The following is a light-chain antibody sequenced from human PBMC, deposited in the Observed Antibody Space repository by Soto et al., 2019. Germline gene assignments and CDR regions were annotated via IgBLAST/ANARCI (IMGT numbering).Light chain of an antibody. CDR3: QQRSNWPSYT. J-gene: IGKJ2*01. CDR1: QSVSSY. V-gene: IGKV3-11*01. Sequence: PGERATLSCRASQSVSSYLAWYQQKPGQAPRLLIYDASNRATGIPARFSGSGSGTDFTLTISSLEPEDFAVYYCQQRSNWPSYTFGQGTKLEIK. CDR2: DAS.